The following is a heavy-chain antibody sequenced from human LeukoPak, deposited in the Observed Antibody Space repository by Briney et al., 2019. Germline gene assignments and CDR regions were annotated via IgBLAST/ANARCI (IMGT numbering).Heavy chain of an antibody. V-gene: IGHV4-34*01. Sequence: PSETLSLTCAVYGESFTDYYWSWIRQPPGKGLEWIGEINHSGNTNYNPSLKNRVTISVDTSKNQFSLKLSSVTAADTAVYYCARGLRATVTTRGRAFDIWGQGTMVTVSS. D-gene: IGHD4-17*01. CDR1: GESFTDYY. CDR2: INHSGNT. J-gene: IGHJ3*02. CDR3: ARGLRATVTTRGRAFDI.